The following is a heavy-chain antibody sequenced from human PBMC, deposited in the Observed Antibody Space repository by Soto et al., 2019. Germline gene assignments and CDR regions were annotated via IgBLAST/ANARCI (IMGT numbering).Heavy chain of an antibody. Sequence: QVQLQESGPGLVKPSETLSLTCVVSGASISSSEWWTWVRQPPGKGLEWIGHIYHSGSTRYNPSLNSRVTISVDKSKNRFSLNLNSVTAADTAKYYCARVGSSGYFDFWGQGTLVTVSS. CDR1: GASISSSEW. D-gene: IGHD6-19*01. CDR2: IYHSGST. V-gene: IGHV4-4*02. J-gene: IGHJ4*02. CDR3: ARVGSSGYFDF.